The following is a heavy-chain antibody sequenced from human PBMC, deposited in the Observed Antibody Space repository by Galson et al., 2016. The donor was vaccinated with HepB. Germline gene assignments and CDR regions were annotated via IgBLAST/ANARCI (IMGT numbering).Heavy chain of an antibody. V-gene: IGHV3-48*03. CDR2: IHFSGTPI. D-gene: IGHD6-19*01. Sequence: SLRLSCAGSGFTFGSLEMTWVRQAPGKGLEWVSIIHFSGTPIYYADSVKGRFSISRDNAKNSLYLQLNSLRVDDTAVYYCARDRRGSGWYNDYWGQGTLVTVSS. J-gene: IGHJ4*02. CDR3: ARDRRGSGWYNDY. CDR1: GFTFGSLE.